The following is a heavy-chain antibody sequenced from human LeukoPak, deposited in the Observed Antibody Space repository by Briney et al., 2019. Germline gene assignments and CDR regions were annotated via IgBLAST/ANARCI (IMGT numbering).Heavy chain of an antibody. V-gene: IGHV3-23*01. J-gene: IGHJ4*02. CDR3: AQDRAWGAYAY. CDR1: GFTFSNYG. Sequence: PGGSLRLSCAASGFTFSNYGMNWVRQAPGKGLGWVSGSASTGRTYYADSVKGRFTIYRDNSKNTLYLQMNSLRAEDTAIYHCAQDRAWGAYAYWGQGALVTVSS. D-gene: IGHD2-21*01. CDR2: SASTGRT.